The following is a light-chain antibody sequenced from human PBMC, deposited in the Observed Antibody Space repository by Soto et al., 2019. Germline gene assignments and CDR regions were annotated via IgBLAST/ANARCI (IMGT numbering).Light chain of an antibody. CDR2: GAS. Sequence: EIVLTQFPGALSLSPGERVTLSCRASQTVSNTYLAWYQQKSGQAPKFLIYGASNRATGIPDRFSGSGSGTDFTLTSSRLEPEDVAVYYCQQYGALPPTFGGGTKVEIK. V-gene: IGKV3-20*01. CDR3: QQYGALPPT. J-gene: IGKJ4*01. CDR1: QTVSNTY.